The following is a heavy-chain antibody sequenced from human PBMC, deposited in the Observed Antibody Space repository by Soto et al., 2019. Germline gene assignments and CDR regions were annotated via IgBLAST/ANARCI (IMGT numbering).Heavy chain of an antibody. V-gene: IGHV4-4*07. CDR1: GISIDNYY. Sequence: SETLSLTCTVSGISIDNYYCSWIRQSAGKGLEWIGRSYSSGTTNYNPSLKSRVTMSVDMSKSQFSLNVRSVTAADTAVYYCVRDVGGSGWFAPWGQGTLVTVSS. CDR2: SYSSGTT. CDR3: VRDVGGSGWFAP. J-gene: IGHJ5*02.